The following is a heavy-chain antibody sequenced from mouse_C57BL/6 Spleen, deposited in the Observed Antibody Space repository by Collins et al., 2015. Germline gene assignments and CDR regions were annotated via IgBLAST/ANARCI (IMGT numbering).Heavy chain of an antibody. CDR2: IYPGSGNT. D-gene: IGHD2-3*01. Sequence: QVQLKQSGAELVRPGASVKLSCKASGYTFTDYYINWVKQRPGQGLEWIARIYPGSGNTYYNEKFKGKATLTAKKSSSTAYMQLSSLTSEDSAVYFCARGAMRGYFDVWGTGTTVTVSS. CDR3: ARGAMRGYFDV. J-gene: IGHJ1*03. V-gene: IGHV1-76*01. CDR1: GYTFTDYY.